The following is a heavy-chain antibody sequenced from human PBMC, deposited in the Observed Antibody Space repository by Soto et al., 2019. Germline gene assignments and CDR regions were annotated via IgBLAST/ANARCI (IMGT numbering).Heavy chain of an antibody. CDR2: ISNSGTYV. J-gene: IGHJ4*02. CDR1: GFIFGTYT. V-gene: IGHV3-21*06. Sequence: GSLRLSCAASGFIFGTYTMNWVRQAPGKGLEWVSSISNSGTYVTYADTVKGRFTISRDNDKNSLFLQMNSLRADDTAVYYCATARGQWQVMAQADYWAQGALVAVSS. CDR3: ATARGQWQVMAQADY. D-gene: IGHD6-19*01.